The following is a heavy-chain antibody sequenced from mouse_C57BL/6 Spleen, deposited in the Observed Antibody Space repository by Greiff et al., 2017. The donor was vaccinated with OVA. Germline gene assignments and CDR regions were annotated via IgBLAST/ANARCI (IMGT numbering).Heavy chain of an antibody. J-gene: IGHJ2*01. CDR3: AREELRGFDY. D-gene: IGHD1-1*01. Sequence: VKLQQPGAELVRPGSSVKLSCKASGYTFTSYWMDWVKQRPGQGLEWIGNIYPSDSETHYNQKFKDKATLTVDKSSSTAYMQLSSLTSEDSAVYYCAREELRGFDYWGQGTTLTVSS. CDR1: GYTFTSYW. V-gene: IGHV1-61*01. CDR2: IYPSDSET.